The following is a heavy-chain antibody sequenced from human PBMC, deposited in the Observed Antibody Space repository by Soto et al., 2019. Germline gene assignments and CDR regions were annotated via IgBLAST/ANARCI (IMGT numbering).Heavy chain of an antibody. V-gene: IGHV1-18*01. J-gene: IGHJ5*02. Sequence: ASVKVSCKASGYTFTSYGISWVRQAPGQGLEWMGWISAYNGNTNYAQKLLGRVTMTTDTSTSTAYMELRSLRSDDTAVYYCARADFWSGSGWFDPWGQGTLVTVSS. CDR3: ARADFWSGSGWFDP. CDR2: ISAYNGNT. CDR1: GYTFTSYG. D-gene: IGHD3-3*01.